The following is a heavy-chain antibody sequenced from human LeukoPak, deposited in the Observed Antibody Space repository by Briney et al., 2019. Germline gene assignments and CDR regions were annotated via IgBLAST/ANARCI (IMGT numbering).Heavy chain of an antibody. CDR2: ISAYNGNT. CDR3: ARDLVQDDFWSGYYWEYYGMDV. V-gene: IGHV1-18*01. J-gene: IGHJ6*02. CDR1: GYTFTSYG. Sequence: ASVTVSCKASGYTFTSYGISWVRQAPGQGLEWMGWISAYNGNTNYAQKLQGRVTMTTDTSTSTAYMELRSLRSGDTAVYYCARDLVQDDFWSGYYWEYYGMDVWGQGTTVTVSS. D-gene: IGHD3-3*01.